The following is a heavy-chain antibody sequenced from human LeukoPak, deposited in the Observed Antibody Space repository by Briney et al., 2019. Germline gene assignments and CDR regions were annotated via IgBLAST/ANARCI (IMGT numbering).Heavy chain of an antibody. CDR2: IHTSGST. Sequence: SETLSLTCTVSGGSISNYYWNWIRQPAGKGLEWIGRIHTSGSTNYNPSLKSRVTMSLDTSKKQFSLKLSSVTAADTAVYYCARGRDGYNSNWFDPWGQGTLVTVSS. CDR1: GGSISNYY. J-gene: IGHJ5*02. D-gene: IGHD5-24*01. CDR3: ARGRDGYNSNWFDP. V-gene: IGHV4-4*07.